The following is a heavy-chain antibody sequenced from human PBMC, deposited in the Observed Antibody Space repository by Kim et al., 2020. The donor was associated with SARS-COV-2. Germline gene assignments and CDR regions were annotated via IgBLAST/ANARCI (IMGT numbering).Heavy chain of an antibody. CDR3: AKDSSSGWPRGVVYFDY. V-gene: IGHV3-23*01. D-gene: IGHD6-19*01. CDR2: ISGSGGST. Sequence: GGSLRLSCAASGFTFSSYAMSWVRQAPGKGLEWVSAISGSGGSTYYADSVKGRFTISRDNSKNTLHLQMNSLRAEDTAVYYCAKDSSSGWPRGVVYFDYWGQGTLVTVSS. J-gene: IGHJ4*02. CDR1: GFTFSSYA.